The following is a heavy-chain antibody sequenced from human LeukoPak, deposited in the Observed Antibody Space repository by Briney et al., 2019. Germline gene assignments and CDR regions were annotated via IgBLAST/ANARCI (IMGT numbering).Heavy chain of an antibody. CDR3: AKDPLVNSQEYFDY. D-gene: IGHD2/OR15-2a*01. Sequence: GASVKVSCKASGYTFTSYGISWVRQAPGQGLEWMEWISAYNGNTNYAQKLQGRVTMTTDTSTSTAYMELRSLRSDDTAVYYCAKDPLVNSQEYFDYWGQGTLVTVSS. CDR2: ISAYNGNT. J-gene: IGHJ4*02. V-gene: IGHV1-18*01. CDR1: GYTFTSYG.